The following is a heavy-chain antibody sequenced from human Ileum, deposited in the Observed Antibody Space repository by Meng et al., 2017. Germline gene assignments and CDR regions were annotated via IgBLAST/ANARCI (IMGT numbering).Heavy chain of an antibody. V-gene: IGHV3-74*01. Sequence: VRLVESGGGLVQPGGSLRLSCAASGFTFSGYWMHWFRQGTGKSLVWLSHINSDGTGTSYAESVRGRFTISRDNAKNTLYLQMNSLTVEDTAVYYCVRDGPNYFGQWGQGTLVTVSS. CDR1: GFTFSGYW. CDR2: INSDGTGT. J-gene: IGHJ4*02. CDR3: VRDGPNYFGQ.